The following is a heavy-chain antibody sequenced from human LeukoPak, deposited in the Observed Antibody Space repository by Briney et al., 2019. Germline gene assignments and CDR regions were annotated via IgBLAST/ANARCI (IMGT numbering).Heavy chain of an antibody. D-gene: IGHD3-16*02. J-gene: IGHJ4*02. Sequence: SETLSLTCTVSGGSISSYYWSWIWQPPGKGLEWIGYIYYSGSTNYNPSLKSRVTIPVDTSKNQFSLKLSSVTAADTAVYYCASFPGYIKPSDCWGQGTLVTVSS. CDR2: IYYSGST. CDR3: ASFPGYIKPSDC. V-gene: IGHV4-59*01. CDR1: GGSISSYY.